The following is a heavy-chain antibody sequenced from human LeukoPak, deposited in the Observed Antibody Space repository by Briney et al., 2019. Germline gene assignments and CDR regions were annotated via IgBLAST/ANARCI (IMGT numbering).Heavy chain of an antibody. CDR2: ISCSGSAI. J-gene: IGHJ4*02. CDR3: ARRVIVVGLDY. Sequence: GGSLRLSCAASGFTFSSYEMNWVRQAPGKGLEWVSYISCSGSAIYYADSVKGRFTISRDSAKNSLHLQMNSLRAEDTAVYYCARRVIVVGLDYWGQGTLVTVSS. D-gene: IGHD3-22*01. CDR1: GFTFSSYE. V-gene: IGHV3-48*03.